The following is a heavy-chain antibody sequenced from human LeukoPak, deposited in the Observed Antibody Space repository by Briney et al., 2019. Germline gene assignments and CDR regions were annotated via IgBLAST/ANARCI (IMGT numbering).Heavy chain of an antibody. D-gene: IGHD5-18*01. CDR2: ICGSGGST. CDR3: AKWLARSGYYFDY. CDR1: GFTFSSYA. Sequence: GGSLRLSCAASGFTFSSYAMSWVRQAPGKGLEWVSAICGSGGSTYYADSVKGRFTISRDNTKNTLYLQMNSLRAEDTAVYYCAKWLARSGYYFDYWGQGTLVTVSS. V-gene: IGHV3-23*01. J-gene: IGHJ4*02.